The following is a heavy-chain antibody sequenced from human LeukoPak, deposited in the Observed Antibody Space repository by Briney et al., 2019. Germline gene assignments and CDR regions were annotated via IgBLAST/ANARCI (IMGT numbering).Heavy chain of an antibody. Sequence: SETLSLTCAVYGGSFSGYYWSWIRQTPGKGLEWIGEINHSGSTNYNPSLKSRVTISVDTSKNQFSLKLSSVTAADTAVYYCARGQEYCSSTSCYTGGPNFDYWGQGTLVTVSS. V-gene: IGHV4-34*01. D-gene: IGHD2-2*02. CDR2: INHSGST. CDR1: GGSFSGYY. CDR3: ARGQEYCSSTSCYTGGPNFDY. J-gene: IGHJ4*02.